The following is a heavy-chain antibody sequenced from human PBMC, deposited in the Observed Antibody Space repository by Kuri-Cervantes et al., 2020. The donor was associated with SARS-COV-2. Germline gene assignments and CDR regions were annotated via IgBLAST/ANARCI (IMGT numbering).Heavy chain of an antibody. V-gene: IGHV3-23*01. CDR1: TFTFNNYA. D-gene: IGHD3-16*01. Sequence: GGLLRSPFAASTFTFNNYARIWVRQAPGKGLEWVSSISVPGGDTNYADSVKGRFTISRDNSKDTLYLQMNSLRAEDTAVYYCATVYTMGVSLDWGQGTLVTVSS. CDR2: ISVPGGDT. J-gene: IGHJ4*02. CDR3: ATVYTMGVSLD.